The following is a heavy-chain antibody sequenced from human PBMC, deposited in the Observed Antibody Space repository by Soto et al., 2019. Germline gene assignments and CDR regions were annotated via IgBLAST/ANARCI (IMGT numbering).Heavy chain of an antibody. D-gene: IGHD2-15*01. CDR2: IYKSATT. V-gene: IGHV4-30-4*08. CDR3: ARGRYCLTGRCFPNWFDS. CDR1: GASISTVDYF. J-gene: IGHJ5*01. Sequence: PPETLSLTCSVSGASISTVDYFWAWIRQPPGRALECIGYIYKSATTYYNPSLESRVTISLDTSKSQFSLNVTSVAAADTAVYFCARGRYCLTGRCFPNWFDSWGQGTLVTVSS.